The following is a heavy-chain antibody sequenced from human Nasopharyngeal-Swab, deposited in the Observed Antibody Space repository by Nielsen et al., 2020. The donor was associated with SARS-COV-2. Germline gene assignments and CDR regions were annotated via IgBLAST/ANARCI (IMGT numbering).Heavy chain of an antibody. CDR1: GGSISSYY. J-gene: IGHJ6*03. CDR2: IYYSGIT. Sequence: SETLSLTCTVSGGSISSYYCSWLRQPPGKGVEWIGYIYYSGITNYNPSLKSRVTISVDTSQNPFSLKLSSVTAADTAVYYCARNEVYYYYMDVWGKGTTVTVSS. V-gene: IGHV4-59*01. CDR3: ARNEVYYYYMDV.